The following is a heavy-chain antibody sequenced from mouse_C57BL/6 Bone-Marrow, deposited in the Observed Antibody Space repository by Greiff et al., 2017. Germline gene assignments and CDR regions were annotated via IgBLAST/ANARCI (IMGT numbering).Heavy chain of an antibody. V-gene: IGHV1-64*01. CDR2: IHPNRGST. D-gene: IGHD1-1*01. J-gene: IGHJ3*01. CDR1: GYTFTSYW. CDR3: ARNYYGSSGWFAY. Sequence: QVQLQQPGAELVKPGASVKLSCKASGYTFTSYWMHWVKQRPGQGLEWIGMIHPNRGSTNYNEKFKSKATLTVDKSSSTASMQLSSLTSEDSAVYYCARNYYGSSGWFAYWGQGTLVTVSA.